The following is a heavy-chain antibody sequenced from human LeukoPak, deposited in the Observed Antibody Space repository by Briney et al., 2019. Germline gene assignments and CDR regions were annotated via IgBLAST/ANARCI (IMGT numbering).Heavy chain of an antibody. J-gene: IGHJ5*02. D-gene: IGHD6-13*01. CDR1: GYTFTSYD. Sequence: ASVKVSCKASGYTFTSYDLNWVRQATGQGLEWMGWMNLNSGNTGYAQKFQGRVTMTRNTSISTAYMELSSLRSEDTAVYYCASSSSWYLGYNWFDPWGQGTLVTVSS. CDR2: MNLNSGNT. CDR3: ASSSSWYLGYNWFDP. V-gene: IGHV1-8*02.